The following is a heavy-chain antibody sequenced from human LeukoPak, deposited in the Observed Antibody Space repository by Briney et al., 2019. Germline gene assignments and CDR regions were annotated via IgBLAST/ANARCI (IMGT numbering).Heavy chain of an antibody. V-gene: IGHV4-38-2*01. J-gene: IGHJ6*03. CDR1: GYSISSGYY. CDR3: ARQRYQLLPEYYYYYYMDV. Sequence: SETLSLTCAVSGYSISSGYYWGWIRQPPGKGLEWIGSIYHSGSTYYNPSLKSRVTISVDTSKNQFSLKLSSVTAADTAVYYCARQRYQLLPEYYYYYYMDVWGKGTTVIVSS. CDR2: IYHSGST. D-gene: IGHD2-2*01.